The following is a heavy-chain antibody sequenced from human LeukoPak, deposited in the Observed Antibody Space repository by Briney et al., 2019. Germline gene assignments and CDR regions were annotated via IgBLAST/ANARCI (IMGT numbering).Heavy chain of an antibody. V-gene: IGHV3-23*01. D-gene: IGHD3-10*01. CDR2: ISGSGGST. Sequence: PGGSLRLSCAASGFTFSSCAMSWVRQAPGKGLEWVSAISGSGGSTYYADSVKGRFTISRDNSKNTLYLQMNSLRAEDTAVYYCAKYSEIIGSMVRDPFNWFDPWGQGTLVTVSS. J-gene: IGHJ5*02. CDR1: GFTFSSCA. CDR3: AKYSEIIGSMVRDPFNWFDP.